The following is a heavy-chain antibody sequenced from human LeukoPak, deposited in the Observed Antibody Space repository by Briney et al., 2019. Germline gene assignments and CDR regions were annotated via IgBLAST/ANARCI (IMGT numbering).Heavy chain of an antibody. Sequence: KPSETLSLTCAVYGGSFSGYYWSWIRQPPGKGLEWIGEINHSGSTNYNPSLKSRVTISVDTSKNQFSLKLSSVTAADTAVYYCARDLWLADYWGQGTLVTVSS. D-gene: IGHD6-19*01. CDR2: INHSGST. CDR1: GGSFSGYY. V-gene: IGHV4-34*01. J-gene: IGHJ4*02. CDR3: ARDLWLADY.